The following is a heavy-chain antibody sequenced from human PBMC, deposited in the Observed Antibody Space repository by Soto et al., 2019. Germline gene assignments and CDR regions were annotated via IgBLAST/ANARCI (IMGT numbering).Heavy chain of an antibody. D-gene: IGHD4-4*01. CDR2: IIPIFGTT. Sequence: QVQLVQSGAEVKKPGSSVKVSCKASGVTFSSHAISWVRQAPGQGLEWMGGIIPIFGTTNYAKKFQGRVSITADKSTSTAYMELSSLRSEDTAVYYCAREGLTTLTTGDYYYGMDVWGQGTTVTVSS. J-gene: IGHJ6*02. CDR1: GVTFSSHA. V-gene: IGHV1-69*06. CDR3: AREGLTTLTTGDYYYGMDV.